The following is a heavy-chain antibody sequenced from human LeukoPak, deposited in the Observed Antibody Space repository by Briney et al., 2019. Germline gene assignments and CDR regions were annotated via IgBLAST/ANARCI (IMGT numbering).Heavy chain of an antibody. CDR3: ARGIRWLLSEPGYYFDY. V-gene: IGHV4-59*01. D-gene: IGHD5-24*01. CDR2: IYYSGST. Sequence: SETLSLTCTVSGGSISSYYWSWIRQPPGKGLEWIGYIYYSGSTNYNPSLKSRVTISVDTSKNQFSLKLSSVTAADTAVYYCARGIRWLLSEPGYYFDYWGQGTLVTVSS. CDR1: GGSISSYY. J-gene: IGHJ4*02.